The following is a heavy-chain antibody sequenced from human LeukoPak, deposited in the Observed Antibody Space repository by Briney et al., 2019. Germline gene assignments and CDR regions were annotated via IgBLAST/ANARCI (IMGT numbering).Heavy chain of an antibody. CDR3: ATLVSTRYYFDY. CDR1: GGSFSGYF. D-gene: IGHD5/OR15-5a*01. CDR2: INHSGST. Sequence: SETLSLTCTVYGGSFSGYFWTWIRQPPGKGLEWIGEINHSGSTNYNPSLKSRVTISVDTSKNQFSLRLTSVTAADTAVYFCATLVSTRYYFDYWGQGTLVTVSS. V-gene: IGHV4-34*01. J-gene: IGHJ4*02.